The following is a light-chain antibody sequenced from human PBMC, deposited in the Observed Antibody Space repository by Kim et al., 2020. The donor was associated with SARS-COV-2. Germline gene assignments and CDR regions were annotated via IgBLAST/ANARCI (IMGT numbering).Light chain of an antibody. CDR1: QSVGGV. CDR3: QRRSDGWA. Sequence: VLTQSPATLSLSPGDRATLYCRASQSVGGVLAWYQHKPGRAPRLLIYDVANPAIGIPARFSGSGTGTDFTLTIASLEPEDSAIYYCQRRSDGWAFGQGTTVEIK. J-gene: IGKJ1*01. CDR2: DVA. V-gene: IGKV3-11*01.